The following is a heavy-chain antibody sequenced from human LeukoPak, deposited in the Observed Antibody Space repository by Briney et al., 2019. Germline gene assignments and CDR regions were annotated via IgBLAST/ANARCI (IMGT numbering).Heavy chain of an antibody. V-gene: IGHV4-59*12. CDR1: GGSIGGFY. J-gene: IGHJ5*02. Sequence: SETLSLTCTVSGGSIGGFYWSWIRQPPGKGLEWIGYIHSSGFTNYNPSLNSRLTMSTDTSKNQFSLKLSSVTAADTAVYYCARDTSSGFGWFDPWGQGTLVTVSS. D-gene: IGHD6-19*01. CDR2: IHSSGFT. CDR3: ARDTSSGFGWFDP.